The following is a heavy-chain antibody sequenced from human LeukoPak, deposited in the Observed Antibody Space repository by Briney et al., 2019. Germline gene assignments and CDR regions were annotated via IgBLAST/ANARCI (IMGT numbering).Heavy chain of an antibody. CDR3: ARAVGATTFDY. J-gene: IGHJ4*02. CDR1: GGSISSDTYY. Sequence: PSETLSLTCIVSGGSISSDTYYWSWIRQPPGKGLEWIGYIYYSGSTNYNPSLKSRVTISVDTSKNQFSLKLSSVTAADTAVYYCARAVGATTFDYWGQGTLVTVSS. D-gene: IGHD1-26*01. V-gene: IGHV4-61*01. CDR2: IYYSGST.